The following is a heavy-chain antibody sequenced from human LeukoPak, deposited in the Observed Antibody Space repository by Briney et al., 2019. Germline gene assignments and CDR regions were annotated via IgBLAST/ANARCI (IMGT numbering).Heavy chain of an antibody. Sequence: SETLSLTCTVSGGSISSSSYYWGWIRQPPGKGLEWIGSIYYSGSTYYNPSLKSRVTISVDTSKNQFSLKLSSVTAADTAVYYCARSDGGHYYFDCWGQGTLVTVSS. CDR2: IYYSGST. V-gene: IGHV4-39*01. D-gene: IGHD3-16*01. CDR1: GGSISSSSYY. J-gene: IGHJ4*02. CDR3: ARSDGGHYYFDC.